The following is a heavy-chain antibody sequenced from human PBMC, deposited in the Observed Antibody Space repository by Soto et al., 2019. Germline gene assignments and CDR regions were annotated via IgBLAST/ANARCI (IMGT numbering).Heavy chain of an antibody. V-gene: IGHV4-34*01. D-gene: IGHD3-10*01. CDR3: ARGLTYYSDSGRSNWFDP. Sequence: SETLSLTCPVYGGSFSGYYWSWIRQPPGKGLEWIGEINHSGSTNYNPSLKSRVTISVDTSKNQFSLKLSSVTAADTAVYYCARGLTYYSDSGRSNWFDPWGQGTLVT. J-gene: IGHJ5*02. CDR1: GGSFSGYY. CDR2: INHSGST.